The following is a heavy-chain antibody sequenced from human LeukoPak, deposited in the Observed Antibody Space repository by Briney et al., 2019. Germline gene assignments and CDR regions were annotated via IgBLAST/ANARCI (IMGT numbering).Heavy chain of an antibody. CDR1: GYTFTSYG. D-gene: IGHD3-22*01. CDR3: ARDRIDPSYYYDGDAFDI. J-gene: IGHJ3*02. V-gene: IGHV1-18*01. Sequence: ASVKVSCKASGYTFTSYGISWVRQAPGQGLEWMRWISAYNGNTNYAQKLQGRVTMTTDTSTSTAYMELRSLRSDDTAVYYCARDRIDPSYYYDGDAFDIWGQGTMVTVSS. CDR2: ISAYNGNT.